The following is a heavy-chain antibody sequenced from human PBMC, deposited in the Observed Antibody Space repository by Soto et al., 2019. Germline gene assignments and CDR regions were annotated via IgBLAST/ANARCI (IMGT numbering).Heavy chain of an antibody. D-gene: IGHD1-1*01. CDR3: ANPIPKTGTTFGF. Sequence: QLLESGGGFVQPGGPLSLSCVASESTFTNFALPWVRQAPGEGLEWVSAIRGSADDTFYADSMKARFTISRDNSKDTLYLQINSLRAEDTAVYYCANPIPKTGTTFGFWGQGTLVTVSS. CDR1: ESTFTNFA. J-gene: IGHJ4*02. V-gene: IGHV3-23*01. CDR2: IRGSADDT.